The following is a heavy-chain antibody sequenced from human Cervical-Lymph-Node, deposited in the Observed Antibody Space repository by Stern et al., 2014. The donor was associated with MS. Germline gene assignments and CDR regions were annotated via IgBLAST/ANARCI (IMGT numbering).Heavy chain of an antibody. V-gene: IGHV3-30*18. D-gene: IGHD3-10*01. CDR3: ANTLWFGELLPFDY. CDR2: ISYDGSNK. CDR1: GFTFSSYG. J-gene: IGHJ4*02. Sequence: VQLVESGGGVVQPGRSLRLSCAASGFTFSSYGMHWVRQAPGKGLEWEAVISYDGSNKYYADSVKGRFTISRDNSKNTLYLQMNSLRAEDTAVYYCANTLWFGELLPFDYWGQGTLVTVSS.